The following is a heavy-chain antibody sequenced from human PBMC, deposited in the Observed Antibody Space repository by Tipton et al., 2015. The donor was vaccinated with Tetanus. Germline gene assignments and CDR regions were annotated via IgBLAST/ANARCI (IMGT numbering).Heavy chain of an antibody. CDR3: ARRSKGSGYPFDY. Sequence: TLSLTCTVSGGSISSSSYYWGWIRQPPGKGLEWIGSIYYSGSTYYNPSLKSRVTISVDTPKNQFSLRLGSVTAADTAVYYCARRSKGSGYPFDYWGQGTLVTVSS. D-gene: IGHD3-22*01. V-gene: IGHV4-39*01. CDR1: GGSISSSSYY. CDR2: IYYSGST. J-gene: IGHJ4*02.